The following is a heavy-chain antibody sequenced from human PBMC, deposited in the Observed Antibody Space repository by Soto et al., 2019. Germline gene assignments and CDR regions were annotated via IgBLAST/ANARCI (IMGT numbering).Heavy chain of an antibody. CDR1: GFTFSSYW. CDR3: AGDIMADEYYFDY. J-gene: IGHJ4*02. V-gene: IGHV3-7*01. CDR2: IKQDGSEK. D-gene: IGHD5-12*01. Sequence: GSLRLSCAASGFTFSSYWMSWVRQAPGKGLEWVANIKQDGSEKYYVDSVKGRFTISRDNAKNSLYLQMNSLRAEDTAVYYCAGDIMADEYYFDYWGQGTLVTVSS.